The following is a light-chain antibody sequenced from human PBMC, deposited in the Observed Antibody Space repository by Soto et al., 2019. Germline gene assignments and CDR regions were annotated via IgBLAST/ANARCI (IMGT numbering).Light chain of an antibody. V-gene: IGKV1-33*01. CDR3: QQFDHLPLT. J-gene: IGKJ4*01. CDR1: QDISNY. Sequence: DIQMTQSPSSLSASVGDRVTITCQASQDISNYLNWYQQRPGKAPKLLIYAASNLETGVPSRFSGSGSGTDFTFIISTPQPEDVATYYCQQFDHLPLTFGGGTKVEIK. CDR2: AAS.